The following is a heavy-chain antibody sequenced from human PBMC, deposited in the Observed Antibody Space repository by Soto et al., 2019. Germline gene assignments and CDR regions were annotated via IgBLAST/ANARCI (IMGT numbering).Heavy chain of an antibody. V-gene: IGHV3-21*01. Sequence: EVQLVESGGGLVKPGGSLRLSCAASGFTFINYSMNWVRQAPGKGLEWVSSISSGGSYIYYADSVKGRFTISRDNAKTSLYLQMNSLRAEDTAVYYCARARVVVAATDWFDPWGQGTLVTVSS. D-gene: IGHD2-15*01. CDR3: ARARVVVAATDWFDP. CDR2: ISSGGSYI. CDR1: GFTFINYS. J-gene: IGHJ5*02.